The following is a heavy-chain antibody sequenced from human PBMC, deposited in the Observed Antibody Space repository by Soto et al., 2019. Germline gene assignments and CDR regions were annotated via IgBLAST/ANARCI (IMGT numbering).Heavy chain of an antibody. CDR2: INPNSGGT. CDR3: ARANVNYYDSSGRRGFDY. D-gene: IGHD3-22*01. J-gene: IGHJ4*02. CDR1: GYTFTGYY. V-gene: IGHV1-2*02. Sequence: ASVKVSCKASGYTFTGYYMHWVRQAPGQGLEWMGWINPNSGGTNYAQKFQDRVTMTRDSISTAYMELSRLRSDDTAVYYCARANVNYYDSSGRRGFDYWGQGTLVTVSS.